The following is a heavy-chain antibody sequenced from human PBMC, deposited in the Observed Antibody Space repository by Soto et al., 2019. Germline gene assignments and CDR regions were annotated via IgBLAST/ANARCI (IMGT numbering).Heavy chain of an antibody. J-gene: IGHJ6*02. Sequence: QVQLQESGPGLVKPSGTLSLTCAVSGGSISSSNWWSWVRQPPGKGLEWIGEIYHSGSTNYNPSLTSRVTISVDKSKHQFSLTLSSVPAADTAVYYCASFTSEGDGMDVWGQGTPVTLSS. CDR1: GGSISSSNW. CDR2: IYHSGST. CDR3: ASFTSEGDGMDV. V-gene: IGHV4-4*02.